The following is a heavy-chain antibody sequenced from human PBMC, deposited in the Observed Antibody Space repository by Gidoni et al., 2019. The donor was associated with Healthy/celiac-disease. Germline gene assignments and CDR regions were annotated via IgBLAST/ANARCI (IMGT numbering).Heavy chain of an antibody. CDR1: GFTFRSYS. CDR2: ISSSSSYI. V-gene: IGHV3-21*01. J-gene: IGHJ4*02. CDR3: ARDGITGTHFDY. D-gene: IGHD1-20*01. Sequence: EVQLVESGGGLVKPGGSLRLSCAASGFTFRSYSMNWVRQAPGKGLEWVSSISSSSSYIYYADSVKGRFTISRDNAKNSLYLQMNSLRAEDTAVYYCARDGITGTHFDYWGQGTLVTVSS.